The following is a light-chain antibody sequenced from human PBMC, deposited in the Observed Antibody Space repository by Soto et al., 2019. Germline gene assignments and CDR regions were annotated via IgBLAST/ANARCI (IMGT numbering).Light chain of an antibody. J-gene: IGLJ2*01. CDR3: SSYTGSSINTVV. CDR2: EVS. CDR1: SSDVGKYSY. Sequence: QSALTQPASVSGSPGQSITISCTGTSSDVGKYSYVSWYQPHPAKAPKLMIFEVSNRPSGVSDRFSGSKSGNTASLTISGLQAEDEADYYCSSYTGSSINTVVFGGGTKLTVL. V-gene: IGLV2-14*01.